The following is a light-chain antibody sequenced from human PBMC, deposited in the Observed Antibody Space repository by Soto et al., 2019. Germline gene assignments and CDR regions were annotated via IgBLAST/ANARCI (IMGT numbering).Light chain of an antibody. J-gene: IGKJ2*01. CDR1: QSINNW. CDR3: QQYDSDSST. V-gene: IGKV1-5*03. Sequence: DIQMTQSPSTLSASVGDRVTITCRASQSINNWLAWYQQKPGKAPKLLIYEASSLLSGVPSRFSGSGSGTEVTLPISSLQPDDFADYYCQQYDSDSSTFGQGTKLAI. CDR2: EAS.